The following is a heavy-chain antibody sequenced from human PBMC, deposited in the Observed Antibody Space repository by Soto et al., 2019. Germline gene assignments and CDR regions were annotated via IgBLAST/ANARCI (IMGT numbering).Heavy chain of an antibody. D-gene: IGHD1-26*01. CDR1: GGSISSGDYY. Sequence: PSETLSLTCTVSGGSISSGDYYWSWIRQPPGKGLEWIGYIYYSGSTYYNPSLKSRVTISVDTSKNQFSLKLSSVTAADTAVYYCARDSPLDSGSYLYYFDYWGQGTLVTVSS. J-gene: IGHJ4*02. CDR3: ARDSPLDSGSYLYYFDY. V-gene: IGHV4-30-4*01. CDR2: IYYSGST.